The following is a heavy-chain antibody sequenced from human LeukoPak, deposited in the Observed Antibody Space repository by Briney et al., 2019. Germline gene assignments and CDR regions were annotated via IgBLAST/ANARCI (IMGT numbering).Heavy chain of an antibody. CDR3: ARERGDTAMVFDY. D-gene: IGHD5-18*01. V-gene: IGHV3-11*06. CDR1: EFIFSNYA. Sequence: GGSLRLSCAASEFIFSNYAMSWVRQAPGKGLEWVSYISSSSSYTNYADSVKGRFTISRDNVKNSLYLQMNSLRAEDTAVYYCARERGDTAMVFDYWGQGTLVTVSS. J-gene: IGHJ4*02. CDR2: ISSSSSYT.